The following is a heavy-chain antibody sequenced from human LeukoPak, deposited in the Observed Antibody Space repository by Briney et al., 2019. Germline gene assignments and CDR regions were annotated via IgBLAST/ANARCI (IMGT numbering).Heavy chain of an antibody. Sequence: GASVKVSCKASSGTFNTYAINWVRQAPGQGPEWMGRIIPILTTANYAQKFQGRVTSTADKSTTTACMELSSPRSEDTAVYYCASSLAGGSYAFDYWGQGTLVTVSS. CDR2: IIPILTTA. V-gene: IGHV1-69*04. D-gene: IGHD1-26*01. CDR1: SGTFNTYA. CDR3: ASSLAGGSYAFDY. J-gene: IGHJ4*02.